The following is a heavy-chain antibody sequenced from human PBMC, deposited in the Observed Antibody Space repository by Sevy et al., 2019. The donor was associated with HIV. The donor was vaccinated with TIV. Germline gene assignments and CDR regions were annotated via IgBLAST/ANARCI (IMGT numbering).Heavy chain of an antibody. Sequence: GGSLRLSCAASGFTFSKYGMHWVRQAPGKGLEWVALIWYDGSNKYYADSVKGRFTISRDNSKNTLYLQMNSLRAEDTAVYYCVGGADYDDSSGANCDYWGQGTLVTVSS. CDR3: VGGADYDDSSGANCDY. D-gene: IGHD3-22*01. J-gene: IGHJ4*02. CDR2: IWYDGSNK. CDR1: GFTFSKYG. V-gene: IGHV3-33*01.